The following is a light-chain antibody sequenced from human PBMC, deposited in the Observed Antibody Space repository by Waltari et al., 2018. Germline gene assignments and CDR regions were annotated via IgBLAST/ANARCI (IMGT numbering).Light chain of an antibody. CDR1: QSISSY. J-gene: IGKJ1*01. CDR3: QQYGSSPRT. Sequence: DIQMTQSPSSLSASVGDRVTITCRASQSISSYLNWYQQKPGKAPKLLIYAASSLQSGVPSRFSGSGSGTDFTLTIRRLEPEDFAVYYCQQYGSSPRTFGQGTKVEIK. V-gene: IGKV1-39*01. CDR2: AAS.